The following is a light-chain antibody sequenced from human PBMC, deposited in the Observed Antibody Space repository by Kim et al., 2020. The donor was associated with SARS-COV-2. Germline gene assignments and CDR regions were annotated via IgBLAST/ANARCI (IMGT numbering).Light chain of an antibody. Sequence: GQSITISCTGTSSDVGGYNYVSWYQQHPGKAPKVMIYDVSDRPSGVSSRFSGSKSGNTASLTISGLQAEDEADYYCSSYTSSSTPVFGGGTKLTVL. V-gene: IGLV2-14*03. J-gene: IGLJ2*01. CDR2: DVS. CDR3: SSYTSSSTPV. CDR1: SSDVGGYNY.